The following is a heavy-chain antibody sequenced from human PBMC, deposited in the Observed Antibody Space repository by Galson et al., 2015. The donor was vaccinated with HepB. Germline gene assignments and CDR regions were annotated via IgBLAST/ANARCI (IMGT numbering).Heavy chain of an antibody. J-gene: IGHJ6*02. CDR2: ICHSGST. CDR3: ARERVRGVPGPPSGYGMDV. Sequence: ETLSLTCAVSGGSISSSNWWSWVRQPPGKGLEWIGEICHSGSTNYNPSLKSRVTISVDKSKNQFSLKLSSVTAADTAVYYCARERVRGVPGPPSGYGMDVWGQGTTVTVSS. CDR1: GGSISSSNW. D-gene: IGHD3-10*01. V-gene: IGHV4-4*02.